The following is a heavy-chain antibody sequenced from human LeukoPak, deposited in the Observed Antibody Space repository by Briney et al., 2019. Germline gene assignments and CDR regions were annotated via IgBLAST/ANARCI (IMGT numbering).Heavy chain of an antibody. CDR3: ARVGLAGAFDI. CDR1: GFTFSSYW. J-gene: IGHJ3*02. V-gene: IGHV3-74*01. CDR2: INSDGSST. Sequence: PGGSLRLSCAASGFTFSSYWMHWVRQAPGKGLVWVSRINSDGSSTSYADSVKGRFTISRGNAKNTLYLQMNSLRAEDTAVYYCARVGLAGAFDIWGQGTMVTVSS. D-gene: IGHD6-19*01.